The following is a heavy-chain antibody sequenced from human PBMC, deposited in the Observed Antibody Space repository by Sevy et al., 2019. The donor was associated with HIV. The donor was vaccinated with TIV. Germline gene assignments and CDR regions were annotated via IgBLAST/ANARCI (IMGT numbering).Heavy chain of an antibody. J-gene: IGHJ4*02. CDR2: INAFSSNI. D-gene: IGHD2-15*01. CDR1: GFTFSSYA. Sequence: GGSLRLSCAASGFTFSSYAMNWVRQAPGKGLEWVSSINAFSSNIYHADSVKGRFTISRDNAENSLYLQMNSVRAEDTAVYYCARDLFSGGNAVYGYWGQGTLVTVSS. V-gene: IGHV3-21*01. CDR3: ARDLFSGGNAVYGY.